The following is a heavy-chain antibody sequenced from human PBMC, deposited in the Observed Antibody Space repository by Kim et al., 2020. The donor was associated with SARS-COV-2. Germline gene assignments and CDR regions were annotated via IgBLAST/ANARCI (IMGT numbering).Heavy chain of an antibody. CDR2: IHYGGNT. CDR1: GGSISSTSYH. J-gene: IGHJ4*02. CDR3: ARIRVENTGWTPFDY. Sequence: SETLSLTCTVSGGSISSTSYHWSWIRQSPGKGLEWIGSIHYGGNTYYNASPKSRVTISPDTSKNQLSLKLSSVTAADTAIYYCARIRVENTGWTPFDYWGQGTLVTVSS. D-gene: IGHD6-19*01. V-gene: IGHV4-39*01.